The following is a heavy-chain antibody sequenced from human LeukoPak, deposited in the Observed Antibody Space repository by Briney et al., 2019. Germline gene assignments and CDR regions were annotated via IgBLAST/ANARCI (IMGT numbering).Heavy chain of an antibody. CDR3: TRGRTAMITAGVDY. CDR2: ISSSSSYM. CDR1: GFTFSSYS. V-gene: IGHV3-21*01. J-gene: IGHJ4*02. Sequence: GGSLRLSCAASGFTFSSYSMNWVRQTPGKGLEWVSSISSSSSYMYYADSVKGRFTISRDNAKNSLHLQMNSLRAEDTAVYFCTRGRTAMITAGVDYWGQGTLVTVSS. D-gene: IGHD5-18*01.